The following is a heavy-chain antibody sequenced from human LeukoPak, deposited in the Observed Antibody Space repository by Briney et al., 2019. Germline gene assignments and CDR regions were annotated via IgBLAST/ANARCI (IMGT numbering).Heavy chain of an antibody. Sequence: ASVKVSCKASGYTFTSYGISWVRHAPGQGLEWMGWISAYNGNTNYAQKIQGRVPMTTDTSTSTAYMELRSLRSDDTAVYYCARDLSELRFLEWLSHDNWFDPWGQGTLVTVSS. CDR1: GYTFTSYG. CDR3: ARDLSELRFLEWLSHDNWFDP. J-gene: IGHJ5*02. D-gene: IGHD3-3*01. V-gene: IGHV1-18*01. CDR2: ISAYNGNT.